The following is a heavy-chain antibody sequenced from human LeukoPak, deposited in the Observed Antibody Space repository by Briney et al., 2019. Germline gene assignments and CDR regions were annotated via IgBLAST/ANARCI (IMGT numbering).Heavy chain of an antibody. CDR2: IKYDGSRT. Sequence: GSLRLSCVVSGMTFERHGMHWVRQPPGKGLEWLAFIKYDGSRTDYEDSVKGRFTVSRDNSRNTLYLEMNSLRAEDTAVYYCIKDTIFTVDPFDYWGQGTLVTVSS. CDR1: GMTFERHG. D-gene: IGHD3-3*01. V-gene: IGHV3-30*02. J-gene: IGHJ4*02. CDR3: IKDTIFTVDPFDY.